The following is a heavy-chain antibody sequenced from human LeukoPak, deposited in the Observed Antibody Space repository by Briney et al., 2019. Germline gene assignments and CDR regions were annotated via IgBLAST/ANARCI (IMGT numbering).Heavy chain of an antibody. CDR3: ARDCQLYSYVSNWFDP. Sequence: ASVKVSCKASGYTFTGYYMHWVRQAPGQGLEWMGWINPNSGGTNYAQKFQGRVTMTRDTSISTAYMEQSRLRSDDTAVYYCARDCQLYSYVSNWFDPWGQGTLVTVSS. D-gene: IGHD5-18*01. J-gene: IGHJ5*02. CDR1: GYTFTGYY. CDR2: INPNSGGT. V-gene: IGHV1-2*02.